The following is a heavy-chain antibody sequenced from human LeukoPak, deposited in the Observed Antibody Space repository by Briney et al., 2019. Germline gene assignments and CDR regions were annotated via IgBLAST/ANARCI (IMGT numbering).Heavy chain of an antibody. Sequence: ASVKVSCKASGYTFTCYYMHWVRQAPGQGLEWMGWINRNSGGTNYAQKFQGRVTMTRDTSISTGYMELSRLRSDDTAVYYCAKSSPVVGAATIDYWGKGTMVTASS. CDR1: GYTFTCYY. D-gene: IGHD2-15*01. CDR3: AKSSPVVGAATIDY. J-gene: IGHJ4*02. V-gene: IGHV1-2*02. CDR2: INRNSGGT.